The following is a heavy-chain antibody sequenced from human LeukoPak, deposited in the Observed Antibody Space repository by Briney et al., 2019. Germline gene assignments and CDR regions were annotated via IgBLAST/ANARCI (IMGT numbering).Heavy chain of an antibody. CDR2: IYSGGST. D-gene: IGHD3-10*01. J-gene: IGHJ4*02. V-gene: IGHV3-53*01. CDR3: TRGSPILRGRPFDY. CDR1: EFTVSSNY. Sequence: PGGSPRLSCAASEFTVSSNYMSWVRQAPGKGLEWVSVIYSGGSTYYADSVKGRFTISRDNSKNTLYFQMNSLRAEDTAFYYCTRGSPILRGRPFDYWGQGTLVTVSS.